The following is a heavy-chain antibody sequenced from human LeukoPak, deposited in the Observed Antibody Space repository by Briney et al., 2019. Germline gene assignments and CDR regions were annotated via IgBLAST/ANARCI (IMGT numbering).Heavy chain of an antibody. V-gene: IGHV3-48*04. CDR2: ISSSGSTI. J-gene: IGHJ3*02. CDR1: GFTFSSYS. Sequence: GGSLRLSCAASGFTFSSYSMNWVRQAPGKGLEWVSYISSSGSTIYYADSVKGRFTISRDNAKNSLYLQMNSLRAEDTAVYYCAKGGSYSLSHAFDIWGQGTMVTASS. D-gene: IGHD1-26*01. CDR3: AKGGSYSLSHAFDI.